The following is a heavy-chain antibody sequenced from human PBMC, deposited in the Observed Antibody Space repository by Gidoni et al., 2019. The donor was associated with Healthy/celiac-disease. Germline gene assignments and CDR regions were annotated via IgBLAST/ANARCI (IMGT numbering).Heavy chain of an antibody. D-gene: IGHD3-9*01. CDR1: GFTFSNAW. CDR3: TTDGAYDILTGYYTESFDY. V-gene: IGHV3-15*01. CDR2: IKSKTDGGTT. Sequence: EVQLVESGGGLVKPGGSLRLSCAASGFTFSNAWMRWVRQAPGKGLEWVGRIKSKTDGGTTDYAAPVKGRFTISRDDSKITLYLQMNSLKTEDTAVYYCTTDGAYDILTGYYTESFDYWGQGTLVTVSS. J-gene: IGHJ4*02.